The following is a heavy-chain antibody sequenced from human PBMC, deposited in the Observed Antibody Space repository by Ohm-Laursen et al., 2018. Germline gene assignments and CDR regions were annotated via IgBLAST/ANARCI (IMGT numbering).Heavy chain of an antibody. V-gene: IGHV3-23*01. CDR1: GFTFSGYA. D-gene: IGHD3-10*01. CDR2: ATGSGRST. J-gene: IGHJ5*01. CDR3: AKGRSGGTGHGNWFES. Sequence: SLRLPCAASGFTFSGYAMSWVRQGPEKGLEWVSVATGSGRSTYYTDPLKGRFSISRDNSKNTLLLQMNSLRVEDTAVYYCAKGRSGGTGHGNWFESWGQGALVIVSS.